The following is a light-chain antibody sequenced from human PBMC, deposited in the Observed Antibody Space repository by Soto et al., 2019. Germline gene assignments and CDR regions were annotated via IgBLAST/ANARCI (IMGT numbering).Light chain of an antibody. V-gene: IGLV1-40*01. CDR3: QSYDSSLSVV. CDR1: SSNIGAGYD. J-gene: IGLJ2*01. Sequence: QSVLTQPPSVSGAPGQRVTISCTGSSSNIGAGYDIHWYQQLPGTAPKLLTYGNHNRPSGVPDRFSASKSGTSASLAITGLQAEDEADYYCQSYDSSLSVVFGGGTKVTVL. CDR2: GNH.